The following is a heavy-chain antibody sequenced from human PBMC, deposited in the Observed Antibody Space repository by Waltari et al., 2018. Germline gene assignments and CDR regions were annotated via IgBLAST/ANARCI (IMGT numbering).Heavy chain of an antibody. J-gene: IGHJ4*02. D-gene: IGHD6-6*01. CDR3: ARQGDSSSDFDY. Sequence: QVQLQESGPGLVKPSETLSLTCAVSGYSLSRGSYWGWIRQPPGKGLEWIGSIYHSGSTYYNPSLKSRVTISVDTSKNQFSLKLSSVTAADTAVYYCARQGDSSSDFDYWGQGTLVTVSS. V-gene: IGHV4-38-2*01. CDR2: IYHSGST. CDR1: GYSLSRGSY.